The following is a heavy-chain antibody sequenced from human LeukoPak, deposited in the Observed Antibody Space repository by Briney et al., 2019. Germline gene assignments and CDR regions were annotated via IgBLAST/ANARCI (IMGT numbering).Heavy chain of an antibody. CDR3: ARDSETVRGVIIFDY. CDR2: ISAYNGNT. V-gene: IGHV1-18*04. CDR1: GYTFTSYG. Sequence: ASVKVSCKASGYTFTSYGISWVRQAPGQGLEWMGWISAYNGNTNYAQKLQGRVTMTTDTSTSTAYMELRSLRSDDTAVYYCARDSETVRGVIIFDYWRQGTLVTVSS. J-gene: IGHJ4*02. D-gene: IGHD3-10*01.